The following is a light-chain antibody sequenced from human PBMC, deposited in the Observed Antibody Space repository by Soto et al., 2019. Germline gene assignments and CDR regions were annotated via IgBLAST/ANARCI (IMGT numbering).Light chain of an antibody. V-gene: IGLV3-21*04. Sequence: SYELTQPPSVSVAPEKTATITCGGDNIGNKRVHWYRQKPGQAPVLVISYDSDRPSAIPERFSGSNSGNTATLTISRVEAVDEADYYCQVWDIMTDNYVFGTGTKLTVL. CDR3: QVWDIMTDNYV. CDR1: NIGNKR. J-gene: IGLJ1*01. CDR2: YDS.